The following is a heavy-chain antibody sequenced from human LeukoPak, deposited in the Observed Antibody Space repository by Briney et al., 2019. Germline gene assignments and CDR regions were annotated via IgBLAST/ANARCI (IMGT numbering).Heavy chain of an antibody. Sequence: GGSLRLSCAAAGFTFSRYGMHWVRQAPGKGLVWVSHVKTDGRTTHYADSVKGRFTISRDNSKNTLYLQMNSLRAEDTAVYYCARASSSSWYEVDYWGQGTLVTVSS. CDR3: ARASSSSWYEVDY. D-gene: IGHD6-13*01. CDR2: VKTDGRTT. CDR1: GFTFSRYG. J-gene: IGHJ4*02. V-gene: IGHV3-74*01.